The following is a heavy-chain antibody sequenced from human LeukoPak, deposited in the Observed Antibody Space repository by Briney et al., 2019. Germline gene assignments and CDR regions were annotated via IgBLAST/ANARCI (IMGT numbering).Heavy chain of an antibody. V-gene: IGHV4-34*01. D-gene: IGHD2-2*01. CDR3: ARRRYQLVN. J-gene: IGHJ4*02. CDR2: INHSGST. CDR1: GGSFSGYY. Sequence: PSQTLSLTCAVYGGSFSGYYWSWIRQPPGKGLEWIGEINHSGSTSYNPSLKSRVTISVDTSKNQFSLKLSSVTAADKAVYYCARRRYQLVNWGQGTLVTVSS.